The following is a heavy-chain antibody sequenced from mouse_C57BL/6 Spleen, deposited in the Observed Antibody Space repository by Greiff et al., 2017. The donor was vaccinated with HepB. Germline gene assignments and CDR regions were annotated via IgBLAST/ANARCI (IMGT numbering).Heavy chain of an antibody. J-gene: IGHJ4*01. V-gene: IGHV1-55*01. CDR1: GYTFTSYW. Sequence: QVQLQQPGAELVKPGASVKMSCKASGYTFTSYWITWVKQRPGQGLEWIGDIYPGSGSTNYNEKFKSKATLTVDTSSSTAYMQLSSLTSEDSAVYYCARLTTVELTDYYYAMDYWGQGTSVTVSS. D-gene: IGHD1-1*01. CDR3: ARLTTVELTDYYYAMDY. CDR2: IYPGSGST.